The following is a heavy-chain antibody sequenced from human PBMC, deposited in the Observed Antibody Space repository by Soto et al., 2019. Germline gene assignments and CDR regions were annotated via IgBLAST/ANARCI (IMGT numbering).Heavy chain of an antibody. D-gene: IGHD2-15*01. J-gene: IGHJ4*02. V-gene: IGHV4-39*01. CDR2: IYYSGST. CDR3: ARHSPMGNDVVVAASVDY. CDR1: GGSISSSSYY. Sequence: PSETLSLTCTVSGGSISSSSYYWGWIRQPPGKGLEWIGSIYYSGSTYYNPSLKSRVTISVDTSKNQFSLKLSSVTAADTAVYYCARHSPMGNDVVVAASVDYWGQGTLVTVSS.